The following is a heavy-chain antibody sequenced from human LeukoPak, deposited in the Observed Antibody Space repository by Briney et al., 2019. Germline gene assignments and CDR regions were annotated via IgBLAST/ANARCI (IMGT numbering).Heavy chain of an antibody. CDR3: ARGSDRSMIVVVIWAFDI. Sequence: GGSLRLSCAASGFTFSDYYMSWLRQAPGKGLEWVLYISSSGSTIYYADSVKGRFTISRDNAKNSLYLQMNSLRAEDTAVYYCARGSDRSMIVVVIWAFDIWGQGTMVTVSS. CDR1: GFTFSDYY. D-gene: IGHD3-22*01. V-gene: IGHV3-11*01. J-gene: IGHJ3*02. CDR2: ISSSGSTI.